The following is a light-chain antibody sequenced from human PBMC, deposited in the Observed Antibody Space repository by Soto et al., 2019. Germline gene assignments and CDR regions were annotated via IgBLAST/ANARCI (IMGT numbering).Light chain of an antibody. Sequence: QLVLTQSSSASASLGSSVSLTCTLSSGHSSYIIAWHQQQPGKAPRYLMKLEGSGSYNKGSGVPDRFSGSSSGADRYLTISNLQFEDEADYYCETWDSNTYVFGTGTKVNVL. CDR1: SGHSSYI. CDR2: LEGSGSY. CDR3: ETWDSNTYV. V-gene: IGLV4-60*02. J-gene: IGLJ1*01.